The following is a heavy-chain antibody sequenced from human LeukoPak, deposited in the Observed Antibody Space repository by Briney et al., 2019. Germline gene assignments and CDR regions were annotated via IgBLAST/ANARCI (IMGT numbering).Heavy chain of an antibody. CDR2: ISSNGGST. CDR1: GFTFSSYA. CDR3: VKGRRGNQLVQQYYFDY. J-gene: IGHJ4*02. V-gene: IGHV3-64D*06. Sequence: PGGSLRLSCAASGFTFSSYAMHWVRQAPGKGLEYVSAISSNGGSTYYADSVKGRFTISRDNSKNTLYLQMSSLRAEDTAVYYCVKGRRGNQLVQQYYFDYWGQGTLVTVSS. D-gene: IGHD2-2*01.